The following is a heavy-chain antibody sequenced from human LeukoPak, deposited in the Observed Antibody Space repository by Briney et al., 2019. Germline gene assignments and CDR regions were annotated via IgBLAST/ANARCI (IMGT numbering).Heavy chain of an antibody. CDR1: GFTFSRSW. V-gene: IGHV3-7*01. CDR2: IKEDGSQR. CDR3: ARDRGYNSFDY. D-gene: IGHD6-13*01. J-gene: IGHJ4*02. Sequence: GGSLRPSCAASGFTFSRSWMSWVRQAPGKGLEWVANIKEDGSQRNYVDSVKGRFTISRDNAMNSVFLQMISLRAEDTAVYYCARDRGYNSFDYWGQGTLVTVSS.